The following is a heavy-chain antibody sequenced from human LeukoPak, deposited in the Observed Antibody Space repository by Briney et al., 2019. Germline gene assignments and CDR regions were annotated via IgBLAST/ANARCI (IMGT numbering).Heavy chain of an antibody. CDR1: GFTFSSYA. V-gene: IGHV3-23*01. D-gene: IGHD6-19*01. Sequence: PGGSLRLSCAASGFTFSSYAMTWVRQAPGKGLEWVSSINAGGGNTYYADSVKGRFTISRDNSKNTLYLQMNSLRAEDTALCYCAKYFGGWYEDYWGQGTLVTVSS. CDR2: INAGGGNT. J-gene: IGHJ4*02. CDR3: AKYFGGWYEDY.